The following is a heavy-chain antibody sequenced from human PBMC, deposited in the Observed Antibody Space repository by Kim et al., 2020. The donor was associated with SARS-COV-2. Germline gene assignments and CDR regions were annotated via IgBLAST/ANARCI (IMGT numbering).Heavy chain of an antibody. Sequence: ASVKVSCKASGFTFTSYYMHWVRQAPGQGLEWMGIINPSGGSTSYAQKFQGRVTMTRDTSTITVYMELSSLRSDDTAVYYCARGTPRTYGYGYYFYYWGQGTLVTVSS. D-gene: IGHD5-18*01. CDR3: ARGTPRTYGYGYYFYY. CDR2: INPSGGST. V-gene: IGHV1-46*01. CDR1: GFTFTSYY. J-gene: IGHJ4*02.